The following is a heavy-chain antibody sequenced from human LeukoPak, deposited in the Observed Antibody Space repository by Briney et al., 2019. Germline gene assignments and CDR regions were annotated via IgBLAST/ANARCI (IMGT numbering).Heavy chain of an antibody. Sequence: GASVTVSCTASGYTFTNYNIDWVRQATGQGLEWMGWINPNSGRAGCVQKFQGRVNITRDTSISTAYMELSSLRSEDTAVYYCVRVYHDGSFGSGNWFDPWGQGTLVTVSS. D-gene: IGHD3-22*01. CDR3: VRVYHDGSFGSGNWFDP. J-gene: IGHJ5*02. CDR1: GYTFTNYN. V-gene: IGHV1-8*01. CDR2: INPNSGRA.